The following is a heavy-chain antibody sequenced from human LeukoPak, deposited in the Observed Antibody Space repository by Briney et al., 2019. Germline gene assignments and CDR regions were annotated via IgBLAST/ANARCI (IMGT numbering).Heavy chain of an antibody. V-gene: IGHV4-39*07. CDR2: IYYSGST. Sequence: PSETLSLTCTVSGGSISSSSYYWGWIRQPPGKGLEWIGSIYYSGSTYYNPSLKSRVTISVDTSKNQFSLKLSSVTAADTAVYYCARVLRGLPAAKPGSYWYFDLWGRGTLVTVSS. CDR1: GGSISSSSYY. CDR3: ARVLRGLPAAKPGSYWYFDL. J-gene: IGHJ2*01. D-gene: IGHD2-2*02.